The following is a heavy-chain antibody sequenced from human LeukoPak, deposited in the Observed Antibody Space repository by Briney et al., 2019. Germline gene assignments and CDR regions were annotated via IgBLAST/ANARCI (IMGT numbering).Heavy chain of an antibody. CDR2: IRYDGSNK. D-gene: IGHD3-22*01. Sequence: HSGGSLRLSCAASGFTFSSYGMHWVRQAPGKGLEWVAFIRYDGSNKYYADSVKGRFTISRDNSKNTLYLQMNSLRAEDTAVYYCAKDAFSYCYDSSGYYDDYWGQGTLVTVSS. V-gene: IGHV3-30*02. CDR3: AKDAFSYCYDSSGYYDDY. J-gene: IGHJ4*02. CDR1: GFTFSSYG.